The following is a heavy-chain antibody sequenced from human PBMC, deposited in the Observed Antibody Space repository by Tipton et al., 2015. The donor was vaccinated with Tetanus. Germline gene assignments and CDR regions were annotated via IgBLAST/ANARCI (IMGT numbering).Heavy chain of an antibody. CDR3: ARHVEQLVPYYYYYMDV. D-gene: IGHD6-6*01. CDR2: IYYSGST. J-gene: IGHJ6*03. V-gene: IGHV4-39*01. Sequence: TLSLTCTVSGGSISSSSYYWGRIRQPPGKGLEWIGSIYYSGSTYYNPSLKSRLTISVDTSKNQFSLKLSSVTAADTAVYYCARHVEQLVPYYYYYMDVWGEGTTVTVSS. CDR1: GGSISSSSYY.